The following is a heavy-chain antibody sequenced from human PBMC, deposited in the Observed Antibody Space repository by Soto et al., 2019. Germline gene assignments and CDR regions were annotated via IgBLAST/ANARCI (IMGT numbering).Heavy chain of an antibody. V-gene: IGHV3-21*01. CDR2: ISRSSSYI. CDR1: GFTFSSYS. D-gene: IGHD6-13*01. Sequence: EVQLVESGGGLVKPGGSLRLSCAASGFTFSSYSMNWVRQAPGKGLEWVSSISRSSSYIYYADSVKGRFTISRDNAKNSLYLQMNSLRAEDTAVYYCAREIRVSSWPFDYWGQGTLVTVYS. J-gene: IGHJ4*02. CDR3: AREIRVSSWPFDY.